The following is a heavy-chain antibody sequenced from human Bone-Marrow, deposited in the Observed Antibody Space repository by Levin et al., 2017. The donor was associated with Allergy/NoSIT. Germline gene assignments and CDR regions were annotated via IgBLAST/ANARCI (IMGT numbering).Heavy chain of an antibody. V-gene: IGHV3-23*01. CDR1: GFTFSGRA. D-gene: IGHD2-15*01. CDR2: ISVSESST. Sequence: PGESLKISCAASGFTFSGRAMSWVRQAPGKGLEWVSTISVSESSTAYAGSVRGRFTISRDNSKNILYLQMNSLRAEDTALYYCTSVVVVVAGRYYLDCWGQGTLVTVSS. J-gene: IGHJ4*02. CDR3: TSVVVVVAGRYYLDC.